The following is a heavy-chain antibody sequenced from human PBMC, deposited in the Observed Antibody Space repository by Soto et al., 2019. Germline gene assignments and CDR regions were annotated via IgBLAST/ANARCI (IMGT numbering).Heavy chain of an antibody. CDR2: TYYRSKWHN. D-gene: IGHD1-26*01. CDR1: GDSVSSNSAA. V-gene: IGHV6-1*01. J-gene: IGHJ4*02. CDR3: VKLVGGAADY. Sequence: SQTLSLPCAISGDSVSSNSAAWNWIRQSPSRGLEWLGRTYYRSKWHNDYAVSVKSRIRINPDTSKNQFSLQLNSVTPADTAVYCCVKLVGGAADYWGQGTPVTVSS.